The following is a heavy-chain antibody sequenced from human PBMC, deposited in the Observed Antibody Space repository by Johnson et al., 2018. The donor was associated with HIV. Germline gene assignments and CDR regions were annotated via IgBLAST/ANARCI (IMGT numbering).Heavy chain of an antibody. D-gene: IGHD6-13*01. CDR1: GFTFSSYA. Sequence: ELLVESGGGLVQPGGSLRLSCAASGFTFSSYAMSWVRQAPGKGLEWVSAISGRGGSPYYAGSVKGRFTISRDNSKNTLYLQMKSLRAEDTAVYYCAKTSRGSSWFDAFDIWGQGTMVTVSS. CDR2: ISGRGGSP. CDR3: AKTSRGSSWFDAFDI. J-gene: IGHJ3*02. V-gene: IGHV3-23*04.